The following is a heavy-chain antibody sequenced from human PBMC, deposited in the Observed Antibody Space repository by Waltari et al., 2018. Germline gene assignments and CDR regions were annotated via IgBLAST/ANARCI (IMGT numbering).Heavy chain of an antibody. D-gene: IGHD2-21*01. CDR2: IHYSGST. V-gene: IGHV4-59*01. J-gene: IGHJ4*02. CDR1: GVSISRYY. CDR3: ARGGAYCGGDCYPHLDY. Sequence: QVQLQESGPRLVKPSETLSLTCTVSGVSISRYYWSWIRQPPGKGLAWIGYIHYSGSTSYNPAIKSRVTVSVDTSKNQLSLKLSSVTAADTAVYYCARGGAYCGGDCYPHLDYWGQGTLVTVSS.